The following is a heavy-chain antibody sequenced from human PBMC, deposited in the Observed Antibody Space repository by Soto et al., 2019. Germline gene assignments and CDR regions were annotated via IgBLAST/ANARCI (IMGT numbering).Heavy chain of an antibody. CDR1: GGSISGGDYH. CDR3: AAGSCSSSGCYWFDP. V-gene: IGHV4-30-4*01. D-gene: IGHD2-2*01. J-gene: IGHJ5*02. Sequence: SETLSLTCTVSGGSISGGDYHGSWIRQPPGKGLEWVGYIYHSATYHNPSLTSGVIISVDTSKNQFSLQLSSVTAADTAGYYCAAGSCSSSGCYWFDPWGHGTLVPVSS. CDR2: IYHSAT.